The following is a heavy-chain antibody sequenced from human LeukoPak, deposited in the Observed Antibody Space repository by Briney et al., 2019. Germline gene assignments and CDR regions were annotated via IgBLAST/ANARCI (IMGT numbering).Heavy chain of an antibody. D-gene: IGHD1-26*01. V-gene: IGHV3-23*01. J-gene: IGHJ5*02. Sequence: PGGSLRLSCAASGFTFSSYAMSWVRQAPGKGLEWVSAISGSGGSTYYADSVKGRFTISRDNSKNTLYLQMNSLRAEDTAVYYCARDRGGTSQWDWFDPWGQGILVTVSS. CDR1: GFTFSSYA. CDR2: ISGSGGST. CDR3: ARDRGGTSQWDWFDP.